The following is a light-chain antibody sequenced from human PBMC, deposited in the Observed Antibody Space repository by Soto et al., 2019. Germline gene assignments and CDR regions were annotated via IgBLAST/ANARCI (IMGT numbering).Light chain of an antibody. CDR1: QSVSTNS. Sequence: EIVLTQSPDTLSLSPGESAALSCRASQSVSTNSLAWYQQKPGQAPRLLIYDASNRATGIPDRFSGSGSGTDFTLTISRLEPEDFAVYYCQQYGSSQTFGQGTKVDIK. CDR2: DAS. CDR3: QQYGSSQT. V-gene: IGKV3-20*01. J-gene: IGKJ1*01.